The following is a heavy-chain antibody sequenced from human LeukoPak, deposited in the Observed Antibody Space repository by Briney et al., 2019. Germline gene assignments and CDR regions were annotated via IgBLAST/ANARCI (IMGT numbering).Heavy chain of an antibody. D-gene: IGHD6-19*01. CDR1: GFTFSSYS. CDR2: ISSSSSTI. J-gene: IGHJ6*03. Sequence: GGSLRLSCAASGFTFSSYSMNWVRQAPGKGLEWVSYISSSSSTIYYADSVKGRFTISRDNAKNSLYLQMNSLRAEDTAVYYCARVGVAVAVSPLYYYYYMDVWGKGTTVTVSS. V-gene: IGHV3-48*01. CDR3: ARVGVAVAVSPLYYYYYMDV.